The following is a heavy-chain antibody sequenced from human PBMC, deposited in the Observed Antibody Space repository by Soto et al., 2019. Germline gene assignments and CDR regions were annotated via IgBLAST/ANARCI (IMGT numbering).Heavy chain of an antibody. CDR2: IYYSGST. CDR1: GGSISSGDYY. V-gene: IGHV4-30-4*01. D-gene: IGHD6-13*01. Sequence: PSETLSLTCTVSGGSISSGDYYWSWIRQPPGKGLEWIGYIYYSGSTYYNPSLKSRVTISVDTSKNQFSLKLSSVTAADTAVYYCARDVAAAVEGADRDYWGQGTLVTVSS. J-gene: IGHJ4*02. CDR3: ARDVAAAVEGADRDY.